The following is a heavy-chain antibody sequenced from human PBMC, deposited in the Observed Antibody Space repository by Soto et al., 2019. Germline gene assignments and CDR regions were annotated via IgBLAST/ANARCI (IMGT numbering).Heavy chain of an antibody. J-gene: IGHJ6*02. CDR3: AGGGVRGVITRTRDYYGMDV. Sequence: PRESLKISCKGSGYSFTSYWIAWVRQMPGKGLEWMGIIYPGDSDTRYSPSFQGQVTISADKSISTAYLQWSSLKASDTAMYYCAGGGVRGVITRTRDYYGMDVWGQGTTVTVSS. CDR1: GYSFTSYW. V-gene: IGHV5-51*01. CDR2: IYPGDSDT. D-gene: IGHD3-10*01.